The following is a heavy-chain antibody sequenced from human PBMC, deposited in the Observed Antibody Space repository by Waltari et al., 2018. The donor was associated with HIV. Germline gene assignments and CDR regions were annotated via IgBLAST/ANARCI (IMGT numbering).Heavy chain of an antibody. D-gene: IGHD5-12*01. CDR3: AKDTFNLSGYFHY. V-gene: IGHV3-23*01. J-gene: IGHJ4*02. CDR2: VSGSGANT. Sequence: EVQLLESWGALVQRGGSWRRSCAASGFSLSRDAMTWVRQAPGKGLEWVSAVSGSGANTYYADAVKGLFTVSRDNSKNTIYLQMDSLRAEDTAVYYCAKDTFNLSGYFHYWGQGTLVTVSS. CDR1: GFSLSRDA.